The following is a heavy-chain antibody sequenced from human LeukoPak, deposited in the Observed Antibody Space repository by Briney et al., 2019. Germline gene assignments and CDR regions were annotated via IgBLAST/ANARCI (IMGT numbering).Heavy chain of an antibody. Sequence: ASVKVSCKASGYTFTSYGISWVRQAPGQGLEWMGWISAYNGNTNYAQKLQGRVTMTTDTSTSTAYMELRSLRSDGTAVYYCARDSSIAARPPYYGMDVWGQGTTVTVSS. D-gene: IGHD6-6*01. J-gene: IGHJ6*02. CDR3: ARDSSIAARPPYYGMDV. CDR1: GYTFTSYG. CDR2: ISAYNGNT. V-gene: IGHV1-18*01.